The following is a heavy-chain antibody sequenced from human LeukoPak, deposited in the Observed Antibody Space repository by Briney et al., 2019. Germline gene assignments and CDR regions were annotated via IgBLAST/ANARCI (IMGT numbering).Heavy chain of an antibody. J-gene: IGHJ5*02. CDR3: ASVTTVRGFDP. CDR2: IYYSGST. Sequence: SETLSLTCTVSGGSISSYYWSWIRQPPGKGLEWIGYIYYSGSTNYNPSLKSRVTISVDTSKNQFSLKLSSVTAADTAVYYCASVTTVRGFDPWGQGTLVTVSS. V-gene: IGHV4-59*08. CDR1: GGSISSYY. D-gene: IGHD4-17*01.